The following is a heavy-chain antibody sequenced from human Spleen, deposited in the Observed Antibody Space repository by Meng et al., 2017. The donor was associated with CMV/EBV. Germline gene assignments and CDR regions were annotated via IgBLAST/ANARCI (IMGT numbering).Heavy chain of an antibody. D-gene: IGHD2-15*01. CDR2: LTKIGSFK. Sequence: GGSLRLSCVASGFTISSYSIKWVRQAPGKGLEWVSSLTKIGSFKHYADSVEGRFTISRDNAKNSLYLQMNSLRAEDTAVYYCARWDSGGPGTFDYWGQGTLVTVSS. CDR1: GFTISSYS. CDR3: ARWDSGGPGTFDY. V-gene: IGHV3-21*01. J-gene: IGHJ4*02.